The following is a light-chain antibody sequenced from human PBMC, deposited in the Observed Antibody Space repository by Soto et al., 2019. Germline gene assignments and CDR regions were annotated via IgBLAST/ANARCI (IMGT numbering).Light chain of an antibody. Sequence: QSALTQPASVSGSPGQSITISCTGTSSDVGGYNYVSWYQQHPVKAPKLLIYDVSDRPSGVSIRFSGSKSGNTASLTISGLQAEDEADYYCGSYTAGGTIFGTGTKLTVL. V-gene: IGLV2-14*03. CDR2: DVS. CDR1: SSDVGGYNY. CDR3: GSYTAGGTI. J-gene: IGLJ1*01.